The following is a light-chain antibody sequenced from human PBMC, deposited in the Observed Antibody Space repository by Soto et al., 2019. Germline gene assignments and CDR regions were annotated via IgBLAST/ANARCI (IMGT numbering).Light chain of an antibody. J-gene: IGKJ4*01. V-gene: IGKV1-39*01. CDR1: QSISSY. CDR2: AAS. Sequence: DIQMTQSPSSLSASVGDRVTITGRASQSISSYLTWYQHKPGKAPKLLIYAASSLQSGVPSRFSGSGSGTDFTLTISSLQPEDFATYYCQQSYSTPLTFGGGTKVAIK. CDR3: QQSYSTPLT.